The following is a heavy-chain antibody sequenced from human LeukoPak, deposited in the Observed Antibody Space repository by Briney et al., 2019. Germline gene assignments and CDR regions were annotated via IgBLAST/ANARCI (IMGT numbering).Heavy chain of an antibody. V-gene: IGHV4-59*08. Sequence: SETLSLTCTVSGGSISSYYWSWIRQPPGKGLEWIGYIYYSGSTNYNPSLKSRVTISVDTSKNQFSLKLSSVTAADTAVYYCARQPEGYGPFDYWGQGTLVTVSS. J-gene: IGHJ4*02. CDR3: ARQPEGYGPFDY. CDR1: GGSISSYY. CDR2: IYYSGST. D-gene: IGHD5-18*01.